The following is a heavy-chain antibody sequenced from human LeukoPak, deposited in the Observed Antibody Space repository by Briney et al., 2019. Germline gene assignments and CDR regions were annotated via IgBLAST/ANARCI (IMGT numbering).Heavy chain of an antibody. CDR2: IYYSGST. Sequence: SETLSLTCAVYGGSFSGYYWSWIRQPPGKGLEWIGYIYYSGSTNYNPSLKSRVTISVDTSKNQFSLKLSSVTAADTAVYYCARHRAYVVTFFDYWGQGTLVTVSS. D-gene: IGHD4-23*01. CDR3: ARHRAYVVTFFDY. CDR1: GGSFSGYY. J-gene: IGHJ4*02. V-gene: IGHV4-59*08.